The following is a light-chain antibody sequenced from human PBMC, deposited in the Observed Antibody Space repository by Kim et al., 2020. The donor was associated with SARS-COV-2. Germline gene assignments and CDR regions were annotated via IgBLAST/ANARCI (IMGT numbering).Light chain of an antibody. Sequence: EIVLTQSPGTLSLPPGETATLSCRASQSVNSRYLAWYQQKPGQAPRLVIYGASRRATGIPDRFRGSESGTDFTLTITRLEPEDFAVYYCQQYDRPPWTFGQGTKVDIK. CDR1: QSVNSRY. CDR3: QQYDRPPWT. J-gene: IGKJ1*01. CDR2: GAS. V-gene: IGKV3-20*01.